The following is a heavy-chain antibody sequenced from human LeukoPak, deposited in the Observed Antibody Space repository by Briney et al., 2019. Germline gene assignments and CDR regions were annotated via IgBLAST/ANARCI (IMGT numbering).Heavy chain of an antibody. Sequence: QTGGSLRLSCAASGFTFSSYAMHWVRQAPGKGLEWVAVISYDGSNKYYADSVKGRFTISRDNSKNTLYLQMNSLRAEDTAVYYCARGGGWLQFDAYYFDYWGQGTLVTVSS. CDR3: ARGGGWLQFDAYYFDY. J-gene: IGHJ4*02. CDR2: ISYDGSNK. CDR1: GFTFSSYA. V-gene: IGHV3-30-3*01. D-gene: IGHD5-24*01.